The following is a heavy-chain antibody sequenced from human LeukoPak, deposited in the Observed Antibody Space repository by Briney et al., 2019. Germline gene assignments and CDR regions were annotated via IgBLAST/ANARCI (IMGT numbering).Heavy chain of an antibody. V-gene: IGHV4-61*02. CDR2: IYTSGST. J-gene: IGHJ2*01. CDR3: AAGSYGYWFFDL. Sequence: SQTLSLTCTVSGGSISSGSYYWSWIRQPAGKGLEWIGRIYTSGSTNYNPSLKSRVTISVDTPKNQFSLKLSSVTAADMAVYYCAAGSYGYWFFDLWGRGTLVTVSS. CDR1: GGSISSGSYY. D-gene: IGHD1-26*01.